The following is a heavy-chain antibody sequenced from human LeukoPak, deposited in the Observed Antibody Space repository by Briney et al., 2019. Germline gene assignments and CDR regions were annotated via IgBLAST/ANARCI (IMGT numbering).Heavy chain of an antibody. Sequence: GGSLRLSCAASGFTFSSYAMNWVRQAPGKGLEWVAFIRYHGSDKYYADSVKGRFTISRDNAKNSLFLQMSSLRAEDTAVYYCARDLNSYGPWGYWGQGTLVTVSS. CDR3: ARDLNSYGPWGY. J-gene: IGHJ4*02. CDR1: GFTFSSYA. CDR2: IRYHGSDK. D-gene: IGHD5-18*01. V-gene: IGHV3-30*02.